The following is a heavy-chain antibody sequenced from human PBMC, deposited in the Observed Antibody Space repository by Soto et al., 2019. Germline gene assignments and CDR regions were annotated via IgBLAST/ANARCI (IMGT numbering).Heavy chain of an antibody. V-gene: IGHV3-23*01. CDR3: VKGQGYNGHDVGAENWFDP. Sequence: GCLRLSCAASGFTGSTYAMSWVRQAPGKGLEWVSGIGAGGSTFYADSLKGRFTISRDNSKNTLDLHLNSLRAEDTAVYYCVKGQGYNGHDVGAENWFDPWGQGTLVTVSS. J-gene: IGHJ5*02. CDR1: GFTGSTYA. D-gene: IGHD1-20*01. CDR2: IGAGGST.